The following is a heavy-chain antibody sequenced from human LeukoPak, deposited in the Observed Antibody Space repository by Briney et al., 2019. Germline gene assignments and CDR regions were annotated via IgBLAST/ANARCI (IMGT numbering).Heavy chain of an antibody. CDR3: ARGRSGYYYKSLDY. CDR2: INYYGKT. J-gene: IGHJ4*02. V-gene: IGHV4-39*07. CDR1: GNSISSSSYY. D-gene: IGHD3-22*01. Sequence: SETLSLTCTVSGNSISSSSYYWVWIRQPPGKGLEWIGSINYYGKTYYNPSLKSRVTISVDTSKNQFSLKLSSVTAADTAVYYCARGRSGYYYKSLDYWGQGTLVTVSS.